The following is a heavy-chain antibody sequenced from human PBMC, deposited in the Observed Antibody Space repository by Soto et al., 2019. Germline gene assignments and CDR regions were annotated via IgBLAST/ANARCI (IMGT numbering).Heavy chain of an antibody. CDR3: ARDHRGGTDAFDI. V-gene: IGHV1-18*01. CDR1: GYTFTSFG. J-gene: IGHJ3*02. CDR2: ISAYNGNT. Sequence: QVQLVQSGAEVKKPGASVKVSCKASGYTFTSFGISWVRQAPGQGLDWMGWISAYNGNTNYAENLQGRVTMTTDTSPSTAYMALRCLRSDDTAVYYCARDHRGGTDAFDIWGQGTMFTVSS. D-gene: IGHD2-15*01.